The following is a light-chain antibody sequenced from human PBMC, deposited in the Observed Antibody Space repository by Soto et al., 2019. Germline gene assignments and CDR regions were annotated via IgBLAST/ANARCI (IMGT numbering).Light chain of an antibody. J-gene: IGKJ5*01. Sequence: EIVMTQSPSTLSVSPGERATLSCWASQSVSSNLAWYQHKPCQAPRLLIYGTSTRASGVPPMFSGSGSGTEFTVNISSLQSEDFAVYYCQEYYSYTSFGQGTRLVIK. CDR1: QSVSSN. V-gene: IGKV3-15*01. CDR3: QEYYSYTS. CDR2: GTS.